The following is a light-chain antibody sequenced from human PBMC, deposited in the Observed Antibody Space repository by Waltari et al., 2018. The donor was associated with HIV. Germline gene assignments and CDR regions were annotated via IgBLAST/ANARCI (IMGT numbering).Light chain of an antibody. CDR3: QQFSNYPLT. CDR1: QGIRNA. Sequence: AIQLTQYPSSLSASLGDRVTVTCRASQGIRNALAWYHQRPGKAPRLLIFDASSLQSGVPSRFVGTGSGTEFALIISSLQAEDFGTFYCQQFSNYPLTFGGGTEVEIK. V-gene: IGKV1D-13*01. CDR2: DAS. J-gene: IGKJ4*01.